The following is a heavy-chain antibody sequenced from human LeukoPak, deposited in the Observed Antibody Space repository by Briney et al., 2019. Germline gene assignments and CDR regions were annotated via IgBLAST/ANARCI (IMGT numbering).Heavy chain of an antibody. J-gene: IGHJ6*02. V-gene: IGHV6-1*01. CDR1: GDSVSSNSAS. CDR2: TYYRSKWYN. Sequence: SQTLSLTCVISGDSVSSNSASWNWIRQSPSRGLEWLGRTYYRSKWYNDYAVSVKSRITINPDTSKNQFSLQLNSVTPEDTAVYYCARVYGDYYYYGMDVWGQGTTVTVSS. D-gene: IGHD2-8*01. CDR3: ARVYGDYYYYGMDV.